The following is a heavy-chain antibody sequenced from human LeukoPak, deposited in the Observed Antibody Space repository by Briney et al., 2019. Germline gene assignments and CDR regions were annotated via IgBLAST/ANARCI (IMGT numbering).Heavy chain of an antibody. D-gene: IGHD3-16*02. V-gene: IGHV3-43*02. CDR3: VTSRWGSYRWDRFPFDY. CDR2: IGGDGDNK. J-gene: IGHJ4*02. Sequence: AGGSLRLSCAASGFMFDDYAMHWVRQAPGKGLEWVSLIGGDGDNKYYSDSVKGRFTISRANSKNSLYLQMNSLRTEDTALYYCVTSRWGSYRWDRFPFDYWGPGTLVTVSS. CDR1: GFMFDDYA.